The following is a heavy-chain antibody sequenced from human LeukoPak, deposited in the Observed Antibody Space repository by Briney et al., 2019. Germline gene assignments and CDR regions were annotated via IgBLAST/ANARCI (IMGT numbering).Heavy chain of an antibody. CDR1: GYTFSTYD. CDR2: MSPNSGNT. CDR3: ARGGGTAINAEYFQY. V-gene: IGHV1-8*01. Sequence: ASVKVSCKASGYTFSTYDINWVRQATGQGLEWMGWMSPNSGNTDYAQRFQGRLTITTNTSISTAYMELSSLRSEDTAVYYCARGGGTAINAEYFQYWGQGTLVTVSS. J-gene: IGHJ1*01. D-gene: IGHD1-26*01.